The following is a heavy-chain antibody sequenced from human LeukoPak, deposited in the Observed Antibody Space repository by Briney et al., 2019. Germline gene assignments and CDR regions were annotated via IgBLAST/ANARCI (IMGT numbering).Heavy chain of an antibody. D-gene: IGHD5-18*01. CDR3: ARAMWIQLWSFDY. V-gene: IGHV3-30*04. CDR2: ISYDGSNK. J-gene: IGHJ4*02. Sequence: GGSLRLSCAASGFTLSSYAMHWVRQAPGKGLEWVAVISYDGSNKYYADSVKGRFTISRDNSKNTLYLQMNSLRAEDTAVYYCARAMWIQLWSFDYWGQGTLVTVSS. CDR1: GFTLSSYA.